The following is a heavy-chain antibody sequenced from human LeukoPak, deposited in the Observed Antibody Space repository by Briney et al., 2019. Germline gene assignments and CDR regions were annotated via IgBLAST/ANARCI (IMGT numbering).Heavy chain of an antibody. CDR2: INAGNGNT. V-gene: IGHV1-3*01. D-gene: IGHD2-15*01. CDR3: ARDPYCSGGSCYSGFFDI. CDR1: GYTFTTYG. Sequence: GASVKVSCKASGYTFTTYGLHWVRQAPGQRLEWMGWINAGNGNTKYSQKFQGRVTISRDTSASTAYMELSSLRSEDMAVYYCARDPYCSGGSCYSGFFDIWGQGTMVTVSS. J-gene: IGHJ3*02.